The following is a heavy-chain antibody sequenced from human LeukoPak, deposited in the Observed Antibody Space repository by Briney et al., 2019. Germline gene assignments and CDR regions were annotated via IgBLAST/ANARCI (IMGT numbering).Heavy chain of an antibody. CDR3: ASGVREWLFYY. Sequence: PSETLSLTCAVYGGSFSAYYWSWIRQPPGKGLEWIGEINHSGSTNYNPSLKSRVTISVDTSKNQFSLKLNSVTAGDTAVYYCASGVREWLFYYWGQGTLVTVSS. CDR1: GGSFSAYY. D-gene: IGHD3-3*01. V-gene: IGHV4-34*01. CDR2: INHSGST. J-gene: IGHJ4*02.